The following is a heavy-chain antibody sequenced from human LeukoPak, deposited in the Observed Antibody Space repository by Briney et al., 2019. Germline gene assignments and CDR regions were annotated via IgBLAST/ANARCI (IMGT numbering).Heavy chain of an antibody. CDR1: GGSISSGDYY. CDR3: ARDRGGYGAQQYY. CDR2: IYYSGGT. D-gene: IGHD3-16*01. V-gene: IGHV4-30-4*08. Sequence: SETLSLTCTVSGGSISSGDYYWSWIRQPPGKGLEWIGYIYYSGGTYSNPSLKSRVTMSVDTSKNQFSLKLSSVTAADTAVNYCARDRGGYGAQQYYWGQGTLVTVSS. J-gene: IGHJ4*02.